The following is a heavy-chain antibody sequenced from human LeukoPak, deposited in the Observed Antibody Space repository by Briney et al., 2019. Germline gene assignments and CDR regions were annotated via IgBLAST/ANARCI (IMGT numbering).Heavy chain of an antibody. D-gene: IGHD2-2*01. CDR2: IYYSGST. V-gene: IGHV4-59*01. CDR1: GGSISSYY. CDR3: ARDQLLRDDPRPNYYYYMDA. Sequence: SETLSLTCTVSGGSISSYYWSWIRQPPGKGLEWIGYIYYSGSTNYNPSLKSRVTISVDTSKNQFSLKLSSVTAADTAVYYCARDQLLRDDPRPNYYYYMDAWGKGTTVTVSS. J-gene: IGHJ6*03.